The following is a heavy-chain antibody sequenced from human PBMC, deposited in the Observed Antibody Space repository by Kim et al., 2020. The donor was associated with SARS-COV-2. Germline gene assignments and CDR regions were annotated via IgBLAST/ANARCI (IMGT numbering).Heavy chain of an antibody. CDR1: GGSISSGGYY. D-gene: IGHD6-19*01. CDR2: IYYSGST. V-gene: IGHV4-31*03. CDR3: ARGYSSGPHGANWFDP. J-gene: IGHJ5*02. Sequence: SETLSLTCTVSGGSISSGGYYWSWIRQHPGKGLEWIGYIYYSGSTYYNPSLKSRVTISVDTSKNQFSLKLSSVTAADTAVYYCARGYSSGPHGANWFDPWGQGTLVTVSS.